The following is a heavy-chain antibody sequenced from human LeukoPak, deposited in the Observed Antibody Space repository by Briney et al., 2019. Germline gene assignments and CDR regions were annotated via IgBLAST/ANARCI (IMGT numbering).Heavy chain of an antibody. Sequence: GASVKVSCKASGYTFTGYYMHWVRQAPGQGLEWMGRINPNSGGTNYAQKLQGRVTMTTDTSTSTAYMELRSLRSDDTAVYYCARGGHSGSFYYYYMDVWGKGTTVTVSS. D-gene: IGHD1-26*01. CDR2: INPNSGGT. CDR3: ARGGHSGSFYYYYMDV. V-gene: IGHV1-2*06. J-gene: IGHJ6*03. CDR1: GYTFTGYY.